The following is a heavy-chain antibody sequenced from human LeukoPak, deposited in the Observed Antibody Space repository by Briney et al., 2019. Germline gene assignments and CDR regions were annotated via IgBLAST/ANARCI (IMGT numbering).Heavy chain of an antibody. V-gene: IGHV3-23*01. J-gene: IGHJ3*02. CDR1: GFTFSSYA. CDR2: ISGSGGST. D-gene: IGHD1-1*01. CDR3: AKSLLTTATGTGRAFDI. Sequence: GGSLRLSCAASGFTFSSYAMSWVRQAPGKGLEWVSSISGSGGSTYYADSVKGRFTISRDNSKNTLYLQMNSLRAEDSAEYYCAKSLLTTATGTGRAFDIWGQGTMVTVSA.